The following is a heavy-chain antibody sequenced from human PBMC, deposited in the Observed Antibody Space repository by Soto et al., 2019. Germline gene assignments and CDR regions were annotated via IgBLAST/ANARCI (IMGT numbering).Heavy chain of an antibody. CDR1: GYNFIKYW. V-gene: IGHV5-10-1*01. CDR3: ARQMTTFGVVINAFNG. Sequence: PGESLKISCKVSGYNFIKYWITWLRQMPGKVLEWVGRIDPSDSHTFYSPSFQGHVTISVDKYTDTAYLKWSSLEASDTAIYYCARQMTTFGVVINAFNGWGQGTMVNVSS. D-gene: IGHD3-3*01. J-gene: IGHJ3*01. CDR2: IDPSDSHT.